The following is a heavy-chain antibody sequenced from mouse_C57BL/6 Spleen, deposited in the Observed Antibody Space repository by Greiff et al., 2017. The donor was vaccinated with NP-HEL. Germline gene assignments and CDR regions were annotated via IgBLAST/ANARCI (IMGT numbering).Heavy chain of an antibody. V-gene: IGHV1-4*01. CDR3: ARDYGTPCAY. Sequence: QVHVKQSGAELARPGASVKMSCKASGYTFTSYTMHWVKQRPGQGLEWIGYINPSSGYTKYNQKFKDKATLTADKSSSTAYMQLSSLTSEDSAVYYCARDYGTPCAYWGQGTLVTVSA. J-gene: IGHJ3*01. CDR1: GYTFTSYT. D-gene: IGHD1-1*01. CDR2: INPSSGYT.